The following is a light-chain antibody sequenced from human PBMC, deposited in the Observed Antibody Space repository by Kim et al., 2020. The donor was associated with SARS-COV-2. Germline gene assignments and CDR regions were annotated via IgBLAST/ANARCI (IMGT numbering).Light chain of an antibody. V-gene: IGKV3-20*01. CDR1: ESVGSSK. Sequence: EIVLTQSPGTLSSSPGETATFSCRASESVGSSKLAWYQQKPGQAPRLLIFGASSRATGIPDRFSCSGSGTDFTLTISRLEPEDFAVYYCQQFGGSPPFTFGQGTRLEIK. CDR3: QQFGGSPPFT. J-gene: IGKJ5*01. CDR2: GAS.